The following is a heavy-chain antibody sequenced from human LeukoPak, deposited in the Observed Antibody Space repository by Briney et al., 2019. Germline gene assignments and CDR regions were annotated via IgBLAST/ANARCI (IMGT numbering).Heavy chain of an antibody. V-gene: IGHV4-59*12. Sequence: SETLSLTCTVSGGSISSYYWSWIRQPPGKGLEWIGYIYYSGSTNYNPSLKSRVTISVDTSKNQFSLKLSSVTAADTAVYYCARDPVRRAYDYWGQGTLVTVSS. CDR2: IYYSGST. CDR3: ARDPVRRAYDY. CDR1: GGSISSYY. J-gene: IGHJ4*02.